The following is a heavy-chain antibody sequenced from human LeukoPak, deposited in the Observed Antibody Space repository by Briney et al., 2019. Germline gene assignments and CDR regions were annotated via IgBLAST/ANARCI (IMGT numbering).Heavy chain of an antibody. D-gene: IGHD3-10*01. CDR3: ARESGSGNRDFDY. V-gene: IGHV3-66*01. Sequence: GGSLRLSCAASGFTVSSNYMNWVRQAPGKGLEWVSVIYSGGSTYYADSVKGRFTTSRDNSKNTLYLQMNSLRVEDTAVYYCARESGSGNRDFDYWGQGTLVTVSS. J-gene: IGHJ4*02. CDR1: GFTVSSNY. CDR2: IYSGGST.